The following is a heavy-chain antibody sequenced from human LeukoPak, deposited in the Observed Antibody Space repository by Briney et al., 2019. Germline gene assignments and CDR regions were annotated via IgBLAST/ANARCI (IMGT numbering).Heavy chain of an antibody. CDR2: ISSNGGST. CDR1: GFTFSSYA. V-gene: IGHV3-64D*06. Sequence: GGSLRLSCSASGFTFSSYAMHWVRQAPGKGLEYVSAISSNGGSTYYADSVKGRFTISRDNSKNTLYLQMCSLRAEDTAVYYCVKDFHCSSTSCYAGVKYLDYWGQGTLVTVSS. CDR3: VKDFHCSSTSCYAGVKYLDY. D-gene: IGHD2-2*01. J-gene: IGHJ4*02.